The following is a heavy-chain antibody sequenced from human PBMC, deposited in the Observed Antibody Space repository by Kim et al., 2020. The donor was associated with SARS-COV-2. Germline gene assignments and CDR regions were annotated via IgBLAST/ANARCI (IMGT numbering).Heavy chain of an antibody. D-gene: IGHD5-12*01. Sequence: SQTLSLTCAISGDSVSSNSAAWNWIRQSPSRGLEWLGRTYYRSKWYNDYAVSVKSRITINPDTSKNQFSLQLNSVTPEDTAVYYCARVLSGVREYSGYGAAENWFDPWGQGTLVTVSS. V-gene: IGHV6-1*01. CDR2: TYYRSKWYN. CDR3: ARVLSGVREYSGYGAAENWFDP. J-gene: IGHJ5*02. CDR1: GDSVSSNSAA.